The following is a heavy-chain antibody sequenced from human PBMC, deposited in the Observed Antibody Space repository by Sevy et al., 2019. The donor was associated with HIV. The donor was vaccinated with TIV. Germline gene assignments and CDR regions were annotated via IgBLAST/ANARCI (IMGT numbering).Heavy chain of an antibody. V-gene: IGHV3-15*01. CDR3: TIDGLFDP. CDR1: GFTFSIAW. J-gene: IGHJ5*02. CDR2: IKSKTDGGTT. Sequence: GGSLRLSCAASGFTFSIAWMSWVRQTPGKGLEWVGRIKSKTDGGTTDYAEPVKGRFTISRDDSKNTQYLQMNNLKTEETALYYCTIDGLFDPWGQGTLVTVSS. D-gene: IGHD3-16*02.